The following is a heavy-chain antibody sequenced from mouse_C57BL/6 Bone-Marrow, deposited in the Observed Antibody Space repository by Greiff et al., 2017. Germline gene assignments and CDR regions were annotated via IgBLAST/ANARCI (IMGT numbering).Heavy chain of an antibody. CDR1: GYTFTSYW. Sequence: VQLQQPGAELVMPGASVKLSCKASGYTFTSYWMNWVKQRPGQGLEWIGEIDPSDSYTNYNQKFKGKSTLTVDKSSSTAYMQLSSLTSDDSAVYYCARDRGYYFDYWGQGTTLTVSS. V-gene: IGHV1-69*01. CDR2: IDPSDSYT. D-gene: IGHD2-14*01. J-gene: IGHJ2*01. CDR3: ARDRGYYFDY.